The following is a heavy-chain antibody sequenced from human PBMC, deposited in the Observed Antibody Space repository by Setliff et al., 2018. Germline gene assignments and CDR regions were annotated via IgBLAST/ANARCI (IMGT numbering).Heavy chain of an antibody. CDR3: ARAVDSTGYFPFWYFDL. CDR2: ISDSLSTT. Sequence: GGSLRLSCAASGFTFNTYAMSWVRQPPGKGLEWVSTISDSLSTTYYTDSVRGRFTISRDDSKKILYLQMDSLRAEDTAIYFCARAVDSTGYFPFWYFDLWGRGTLVTVSS. V-gene: IGHV3-23*01. CDR1: GFTFNTYA. D-gene: IGHD3-22*01. J-gene: IGHJ2*01.